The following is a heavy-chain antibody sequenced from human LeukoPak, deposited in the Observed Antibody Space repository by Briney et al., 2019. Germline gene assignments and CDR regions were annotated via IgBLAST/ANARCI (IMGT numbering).Heavy chain of an antibody. CDR3: AREWKFDI. CDR2: IRYDGSIK. Sequence: GGSLRLSCAAPGITFSRYGMHWVRQAPGKGLEWVTFIRYDGSIKYYADSVKGRFTMSRDNSKNTLFLQMNSLRAEDTAVYYCAREWKFDIWGQGTMVTVSS. CDR1: GITFSRYG. J-gene: IGHJ3*02. V-gene: IGHV3-30*02. D-gene: IGHD1-1*01.